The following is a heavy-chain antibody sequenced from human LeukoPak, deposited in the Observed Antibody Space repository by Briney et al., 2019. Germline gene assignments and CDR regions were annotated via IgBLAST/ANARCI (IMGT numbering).Heavy chain of an antibody. V-gene: IGHV4-59*01. Sequence: SETLSLTCTVSGGSISSYYWSWIRQPPGKGLEWIGYIYYSGSTNYNPSLKSRVTISVDTSKNQFSLKLSSVTAADTAVYYCGRSTSGSGSGIEDYWGQGTLVTVSS. D-gene: IGHD3-10*01. CDR3: GRSTSGSGSGIEDY. J-gene: IGHJ4*02. CDR1: GGSISSYY. CDR2: IYYSGST.